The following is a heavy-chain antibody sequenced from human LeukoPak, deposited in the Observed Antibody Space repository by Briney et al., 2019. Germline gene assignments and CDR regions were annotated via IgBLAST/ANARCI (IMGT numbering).Heavy chain of an antibody. CDR2: ISTSGTST. D-gene: IGHD3-16*01. J-gene: IGHJ4*02. Sequence: GGSLRLSCATSGFSFSDYYMTWIRQAPGRGLEWISYISTSGTSTKHADSVKERFAISRDNAKNSLYLQMNSLRADDTAVYYCARVRSSGGVLDYWGQGTLVTVSS. CDR1: GFSFSDYY. V-gene: IGHV3-11*05. CDR3: ARVRSSGGVLDY.